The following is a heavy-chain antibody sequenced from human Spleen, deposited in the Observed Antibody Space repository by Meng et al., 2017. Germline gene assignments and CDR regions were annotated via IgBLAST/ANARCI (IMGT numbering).Heavy chain of an antibody. D-gene: IGHD3-22*01. V-gene: IGHV1-3*01. CDR2: INAGNGNT. Sequence: QVHVVQSGSELKKPGASVKVSCKASGYTFTSYAMHWVRQAPGQRLEWMGWINAGNGNTKYSQKFQGRVTITRDTSASTAYMELSRLRSDDTAVYYCARGYYFDRSGYYNYFDYWGQGTLVTVSS. J-gene: IGHJ4*02. CDR1: GYTFTSYA. CDR3: ARGYYFDRSGYYNYFDY.